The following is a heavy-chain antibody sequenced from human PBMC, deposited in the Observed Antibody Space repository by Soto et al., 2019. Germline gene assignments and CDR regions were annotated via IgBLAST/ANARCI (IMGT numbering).Heavy chain of an antibody. Sequence: GGSLRLSCAASGFTFSSYAMSWVRQAPGKGLEWVSAIGGSGGSTYYADSVKGRFTISRDNSKNTLFLQMNSLRAEDTAVYYCAKDPYYYDTSEMDVWGQGTTVTVS. CDR2: IGGSGGST. J-gene: IGHJ6*02. CDR3: AKDPYYYDTSEMDV. D-gene: IGHD3-22*01. CDR1: GFTFSSYA. V-gene: IGHV3-23*01.